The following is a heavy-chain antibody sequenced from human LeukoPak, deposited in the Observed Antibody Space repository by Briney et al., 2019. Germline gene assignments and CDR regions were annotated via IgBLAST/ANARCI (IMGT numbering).Heavy chain of an antibody. D-gene: IGHD3-10*01. V-gene: IGHV1-46*01. CDR1: GYTFTSYY. CDR2: INPSGGST. Sequence: ASVKVSCKASGYTFTSYYMHWVRQAPGQGLEWMGIINPSGGSTSYAQKFQGRVTMTRDTSTSTVYMELGSLRSEDTAVYYCARAQQLRGFSYWGQGTLVTVSS. J-gene: IGHJ4*02. CDR3: ARAQQLRGFSY.